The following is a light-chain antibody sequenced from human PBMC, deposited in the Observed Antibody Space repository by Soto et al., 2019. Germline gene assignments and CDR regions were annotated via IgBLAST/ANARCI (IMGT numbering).Light chain of an antibody. J-gene: IGLJ3*02. Sequence: QLVLTQSPSASASLGASVKLTCTLSSGHSSYALAWPQQQPEKGPRYLMKLNSDGSHSKGDGIPDRFSGSSAGARRYRTIPSLQAEDEAAYSCRSWGTGIHWVCGGGTKLTV. CDR2: LNSDGSH. CDR3: RSWGTGIHWV. V-gene: IGLV4-69*01. CDR1: SGHSSYA.